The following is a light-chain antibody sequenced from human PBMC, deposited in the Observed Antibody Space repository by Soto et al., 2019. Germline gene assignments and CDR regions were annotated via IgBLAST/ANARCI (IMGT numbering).Light chain of an antibody. CDR3: QQYGSSHT. V-gene: IGKV3-20*01. J-gene: IGKJ5*01. CDR2: GAS. CDR1: QSVTSTY. Sequence: EVVMTQSPATLSVSPGEGVTLSCRASQSVTSTYLAWYQQKPGQAPRLLIYGASSRAIDIPDRFSGSVSGSDFILTINRLEPEDFAVYYCQQYGSSHTFGQGTRLEIK.